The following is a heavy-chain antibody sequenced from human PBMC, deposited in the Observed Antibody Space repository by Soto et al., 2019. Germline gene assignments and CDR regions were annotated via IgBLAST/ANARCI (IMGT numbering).Heavy chain of an antibody. D-gene: IGHD3-22*01. CDR1: GFSRSTSGVS. CDR3: AHSRYYDNSGYYYGYWYFAL. Sequence: QITLKESGPTLVKPTQTLTLTCTFSGFSRSTSGVSVGWIRQPPGKALVCIAVVYWDDDKRYNPSLKSRLTITKDTSKTHVVLTMTNMYPVDTTPYYCAHSRYYDNSGYYYGYWYFALWVRGTLVTVS. V-gene: IGHV2-5*02. J-gene: IGHJ2*01. CDR2: VYWDDDK.